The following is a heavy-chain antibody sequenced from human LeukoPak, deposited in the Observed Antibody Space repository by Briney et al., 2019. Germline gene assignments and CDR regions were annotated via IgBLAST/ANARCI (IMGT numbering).Heavy chain of an antibody. V-gene: IGHV4-39*07. D-gene: IGHD2-2*01. J-gene: IGHJ6*03. CDR2: IYYSGST. CDR1: GASISGSGYY. CDR3: ARVSCSSTSCRQKAYYYYYMDV. Sequence: SETLSLTCTVSGASISGSGYYWGWIRQPPGKGLEWIGSIYYSGSTYYNPSLKSRVTMSVDTSKNQFSLKLSSVTAADTAVYYCARVSCSSTSCRQKAYYYYYMDVWGKGTTVTISS.